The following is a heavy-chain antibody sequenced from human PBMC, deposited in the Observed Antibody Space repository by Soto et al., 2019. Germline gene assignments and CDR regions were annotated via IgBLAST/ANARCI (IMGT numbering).Heavy chain of an antibody. CDR2: ISWNSGRI. J-gene: IGHJ4*02. V-gene: IGHV3-9*01. CDR3: AKGLTGIAGTSLDY. D-gene: IGHD1-20*01. Sequence: EVQLVESGGDLVQPGWSLRLSCEASGFTFDDYAMHWVRQAPGKGLEWVSGISWNSGRIGYADSVKGRFTISRDNAKNSLYLQMNSLGAEDTALYYCAKGLTGIAGTSLDYWGQGTLVTVSS. CDR1: GFTFDDYA.